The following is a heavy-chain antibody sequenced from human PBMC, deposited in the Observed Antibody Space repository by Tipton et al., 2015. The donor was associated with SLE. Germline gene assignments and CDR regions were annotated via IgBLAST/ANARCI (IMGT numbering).Heavy chain of an antibody. J-gene: IGHJ4*02. V-gene: IGHV4-39*07. CDR2: IYYSGST. CDR3: ARDGPQYSSGWYYFDY. CDR1: GGSISSSSYY. D-gene: IGHD6-19*01. Sequence: TLSLTCTVSGGSISSSSYYWGWIRQPPGKGLEWIGSIYYSGSTYYNPSLKSRVTISVDTSKNQFSLKLSSVTAADTAVYYCARDGPQYSSGWYYFDYWGQGTLVTVSS.